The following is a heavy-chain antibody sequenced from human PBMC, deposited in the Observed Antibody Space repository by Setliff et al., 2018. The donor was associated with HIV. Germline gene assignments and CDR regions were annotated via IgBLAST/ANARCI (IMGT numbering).Heavy chain of an antibody. Sequence: GASVKISCKASGGTFGSYAISWVRQAPGQGLEWMGGIIPIFGTANYAQKFQGRVTITRDTSASTAYMELSSLRSEDTAVYYCARDSSRSSPDYYYYGMDVWGQGTTVTVSS. V-gene: IGHV1-69*05. D-gene: IGHD6-13*01. CDR3: ARDSSRSSPDYYYYGMDV. CDR1: GGTFGSYA. J-gene: IGHJ6*02. CDR2: IIPIFGTA.